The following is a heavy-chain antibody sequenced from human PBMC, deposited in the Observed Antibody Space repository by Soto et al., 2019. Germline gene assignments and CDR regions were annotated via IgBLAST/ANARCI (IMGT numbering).Heavy chain of an antibody. J-gene: IGHJ6*04. CDR1: GYTFTSYG. D-gene: IGHD3-3*01. CDR3: AKNKLRFLEWLLDV. V-gene: IGHV1-18*01. CDR2: ISAYNGNT. Sequence: ASVKVSCKASGYTFTSYGISWVRQAPGQGLEWMGWISAYNGNTNYAQKLQGRVTMTTDTSTSTAYMEMRSLRSDDTAVYYCAKNKLRFLEWLLDVWGKGTTVTVSS.